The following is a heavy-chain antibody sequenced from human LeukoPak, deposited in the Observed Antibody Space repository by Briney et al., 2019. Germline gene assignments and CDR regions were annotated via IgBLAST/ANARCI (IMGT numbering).Heavy chain of an antibody. Sequence: ASVKVSCKASGGTFSSYAISWVRQAPGQGLEWMGWISAYNGNTNYAQKLQGRVTMTTDTSTSTAYMELRSLRSDDTAVYYCARLFYSYGAFDYWGQGTLVTVSS. V-gene: IGHV1-18*01. CDR1: GGTFSSYA. CDR2: ISAYNGNT. CDR3: ARLFYSYGAFDY. J-gene: IGHJ4*02. D-gene: IGHD5-18*01.